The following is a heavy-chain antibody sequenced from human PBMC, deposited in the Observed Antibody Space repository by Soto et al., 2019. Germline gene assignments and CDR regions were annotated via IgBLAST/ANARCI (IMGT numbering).Heavy chain of an antibody. V-gene: IGHV3-33*01. Sequence: QVQLVESGGGVVQPGRSLRLSCAASGFTFTNYGMHWVRQAPGKGLEWVAVIWYDGSDQYYAESVKGRFTISRDNSKNTLYLQMNRLRADDTAVYYCARDAQYCTNGVCYRDYFDYWGQGTLVTVSS. CDR2: IWYDGSDQ. CDR3: ARDAQYCTNGVCYRDYFDY. D-gene: IGHD2-8*01. CDR1: GFTFTNYG. J-gene: IGHJ4*02.